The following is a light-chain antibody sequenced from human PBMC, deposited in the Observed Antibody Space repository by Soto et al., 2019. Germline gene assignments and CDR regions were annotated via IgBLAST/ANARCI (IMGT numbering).Light chain of an antibody. Sequence: QSVLTQPASVSGSPAQSITMSCTGTSGDIGSYNRVSWYQQHPGKAPKLIIYEVTDRPSGVSNRFSGSKSGNTASLTISGLQAEDEAEYYCSSYTNINTRACVFGTGTKVTVL. J-gene: IGLJ1*01. CDR3: SSYTNINTRACV. CDR1: SGDIGSYNR. V-gene: IGLV2-14*01. CDR2: EVT.